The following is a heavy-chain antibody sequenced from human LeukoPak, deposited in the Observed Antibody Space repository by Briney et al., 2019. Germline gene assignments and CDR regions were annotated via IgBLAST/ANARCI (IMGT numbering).Heavy chain of an antibody. D-gene: IGHD3-3*01. CDR2: IYYSGST. Sequence: PSETLSLTCTVSGGSVSSGSYYWSWIRQPPGKGLEWIGYIYYSGSTNYNPSLKSRVTISVDTSKNQFSLKLSSVAAADTAVYYCARGRFLEWLLRSFPFDYWGQGTLVTVSS. CDR3: ARGRFLEWLLRSFPFDY. V-gene: IGHV4-61*01. CDR1: GGSVSSGSYY. J-gene: IGHJ4*02.